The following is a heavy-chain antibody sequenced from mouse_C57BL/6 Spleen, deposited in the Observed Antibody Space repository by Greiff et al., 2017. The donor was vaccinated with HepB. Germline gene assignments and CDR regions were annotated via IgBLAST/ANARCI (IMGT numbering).Heavy chain of an antibody. CDR3: AINSGSSHLDY. CDR1: GYTFTSYG. V-gene: IGHV1-81*01. D-gene: IGHD1-1*01. J-gene: IGHJ2*01. Sequence: QVQLQQSGAELARPGASVKLSCKASGYTFTSYGISWVKQSTGQGLEWIGEIYPRSGNTYYNEKFKGKATLTADKSSSTAYMELRSLTSEDSAVYFCAINSGSSHLDYWGQGTTLTVSS. CDR2: IYPRSGNT.